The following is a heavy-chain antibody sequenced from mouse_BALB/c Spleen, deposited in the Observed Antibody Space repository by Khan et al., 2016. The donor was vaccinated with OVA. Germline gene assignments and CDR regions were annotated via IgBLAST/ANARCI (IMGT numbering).Heavy chain of an antibody. Sequence: VQLQQSGPELMKPGASVKISCTASGYSFTNYYIHWVKQSHGQSLEWIGYIDPFNGGTNYNQKFKGTATLTVDKSSSTAYMHLSSLTSEDSAVYYCTRLGTTGWFAYWGQGTLATVSA. J-gene: IGHJ3*01. CDR3: TRLGTTGWFAY. D-gene: IGHD2-13*01. CDR2: IDPFNGGT. V-gene: IGHV1S135*01. CDR1: GYSFTNYY.